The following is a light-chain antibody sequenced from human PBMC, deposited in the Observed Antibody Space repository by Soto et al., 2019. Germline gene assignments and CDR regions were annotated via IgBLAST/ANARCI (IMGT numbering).Light chain of an antibody. CDR1: QSISYN. V-gene: IGKV3-15*01. CDR2: SAS. Sequence: EIVMTLSPATLSVSTGERATLSCRASQSISYNLAWYQQKPGQAPRVLIYSASTRATGIPARFSGSGSGTEFTLTISSLQSEDFAVYYCQQYNNWPPITFGQGTRLEI. CDR3: QQYNNWPPIT. J-gene: IGKJ5*01.